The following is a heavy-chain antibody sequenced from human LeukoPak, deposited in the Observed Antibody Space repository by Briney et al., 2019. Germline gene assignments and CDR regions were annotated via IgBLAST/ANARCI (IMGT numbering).Heavy chain of an antibody. CDR2: IYHSGST. CDR3: ARGGAARLHFQN. J-gene: IGHJ1*01. V-gene: IGHV4-59*01. Sequence: PSETLSLTCXVSGGSISTYYWNWIRQPPGKGLEWIGYIYHSGSTNYNPSLQSRVTISVDTSKNQFSLNLNSVTAADTAVYYCARGGAARLHFQNWGQGTLVTVSS. CDR1: GGSISTYY. D-gene: IGHD6-6*01.